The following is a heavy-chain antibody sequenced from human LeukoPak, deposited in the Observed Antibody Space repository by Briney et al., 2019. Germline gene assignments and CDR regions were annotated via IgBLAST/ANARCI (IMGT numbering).Heavy chain of an antibody. CDR2: ISYDGSNK. V-gene: IGHV3-30*03. CDR1: EFIFSTYS. CDR3: AREYTSGHYRTFDY. D-gene: IGHD3-22*01. J-gene: IGHJ4*02. Sequence: GGSLRLSCAASEFIFSTYSMHWVRQAPGKGLEWVALISYDGSNKYYGDSMKGRFTISRDDSKNTLYLQMNSLRPDDTAVYYCAREYTSGHYRTFDYWGQGTLVTVSS.